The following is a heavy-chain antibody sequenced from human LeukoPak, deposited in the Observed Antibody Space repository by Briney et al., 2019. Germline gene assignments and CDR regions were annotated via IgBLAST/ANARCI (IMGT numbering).Heavy chain of an antibody. J-gene: IGHJ4*02. Sequence: PSETLSLTCTVSGGSISSYYWSWIRQTPGKGLEWIGYIYYSGSTNYNPSLKSRVTISVDTSKNQFSLKLSSVTAADTAVYYCARAGRRIAAAGALDYWGQGTLVTVSS. CDR1: GGSISSYY. CDR3: ARAGRRIAAAGALDY. CDR2: IYYSGST. D-gene: IGHD6-13*01. V-gene: IGHV4-59*08.